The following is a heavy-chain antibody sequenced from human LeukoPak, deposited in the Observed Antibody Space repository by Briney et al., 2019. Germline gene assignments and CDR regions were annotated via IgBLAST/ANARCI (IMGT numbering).Heavy chain of an antibody. CDR2: IINSGGTI. J-gene: IGHJ6*02. V-gene: IGHV3-48*02. CDR3: ARVGRGVYGMDV. Sequence: GGSLRLSCAASGFTFSIHGMNWVRQAPGKGLEWVSYIINSGGTIYYTDSVQGRFTISRDNARNSLFLQMNSLRDEDTAVYYCARVGRGVYGMDVWGQGTSVTVSS. D-gene: IGHD3-10*01. CDR1: GFTFSIHG.